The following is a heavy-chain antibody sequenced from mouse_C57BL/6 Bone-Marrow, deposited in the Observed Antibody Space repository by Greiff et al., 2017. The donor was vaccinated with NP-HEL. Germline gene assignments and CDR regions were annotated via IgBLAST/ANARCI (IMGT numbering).Heavy chain of an antibody. CDR3: ARGIYYYGSSYEGYFDY. CDR2: IATANGNT. V-gene: IGHV14-3*01. Sequence: VQLQQSVAELVRPGASVKLSCAASGFNIKNTYMHWVKQRPEQGLEWIGRIATANGNTKYAPKFQGKATITADTTSNTAYLQLSSLTSEYTAIYYCARGIYYYGSSYEGYFDYWGQGTTLTVSS. D-gene: IGHD1-1*01. CDR1: GFNIKNTY. J-gene: IGHJ2*01.